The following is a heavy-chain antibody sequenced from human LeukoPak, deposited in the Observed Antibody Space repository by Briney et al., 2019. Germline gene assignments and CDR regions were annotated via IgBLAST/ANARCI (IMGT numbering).Heavy chain of an antibody. CDR3: AREGGYYDRSGYLGDI. V-gene: IGHV4-34*01. CDR2: INHSGST. Sequence: PSETLSLTCAVYGGSFSGYYWSWIRQPPGKGLEWIGEINHSGSTNYNPSLKSRVTISVDTSKNQFSLKLSSVTAADTAVYYCAREGGYYDRSGYLGDIWGQGTLVTVPS. CDR1: GGSFSGYY. D-gene: IGHD3-22*01. J-gene: IGHJ3*02.